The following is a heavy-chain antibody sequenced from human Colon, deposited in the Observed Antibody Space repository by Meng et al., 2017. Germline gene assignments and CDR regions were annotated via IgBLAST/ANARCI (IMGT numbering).Heavy chain of an antibody. CDR1: DYAFTSYS. CDR3: ARDRNSGRTSLDY. D-gene: IGHD1-26*01. CDR2: ISPYTGET. J-gene: IGHJ4*02. Sequence: ASVKVSCKASDYAFTSYSITWVRQTPGKGLEWMGWISPYTGETHYAQKFQGRVTMTTDTSTNTAYMELRSLRSDDTAVYFCARDRNSGRTSLDYWGQGTLVTVSS. V-gene: IGHV1-18*01.